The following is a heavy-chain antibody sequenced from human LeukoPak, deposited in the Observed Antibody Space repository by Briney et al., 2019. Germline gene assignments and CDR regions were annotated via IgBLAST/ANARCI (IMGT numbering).Heavy chain of an antibody. Sequence: GGSLRLSCAASGFTFSMYWMSWVSQAPGKGPEWVANIKVDGSEIYYVDSVKGRFTISRDNAKNSLYLQMNSLRAEDTAVYYCTRDRQGPRLYEMDIWGQGTTVTVSS. CDR2: IKVDGSEI. D-gene: IGHD2-8*01. CDR3: TRDRQGPRLYEMDI. CDR1: GFTFSMYW. V-gene: IGHV3-7*01. J-gene: IGHJ6*02.